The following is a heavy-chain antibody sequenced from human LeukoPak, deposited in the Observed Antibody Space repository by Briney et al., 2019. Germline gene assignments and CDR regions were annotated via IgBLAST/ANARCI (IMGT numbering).Heavy chain of an antibody. D-gene: IGHD2-15*01. CDR2: ISGSGGST. V-gene: IGHV3-23*01. CDR3: AKIGDYCSGGSCRYYFDY. J-gene: IGHJ4*02. CDR1: GFTFSSYA. Sequence: PGGSLRLSCAASGFTFSSYAMSWVRQAPGKGLEWVSAISGSGGSTYYADSVKGRFTISRDNSKNTPYLQMNSLRAEDTAVYYCAKIGDYCSGGSCRYYFDYWGQGTLVTVSS.